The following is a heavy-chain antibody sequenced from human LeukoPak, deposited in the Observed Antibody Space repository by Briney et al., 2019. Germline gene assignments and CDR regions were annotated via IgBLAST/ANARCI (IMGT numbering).Heavy chain of an antibody. D-gene: IGHD4-17*01. J-gene: IGHJ4*02. CDR1: GFTFSSYG. V-gene: IGHV3-30*03. Sequence: GGSLRLSCAASGFTFSSYGMHWVRQAPGKGLEWVAVISYDGSNKYYADSVKGRFTISRDNAKNSLYLQINSLRDEDTAVYYCPRDGVTTLSIWGQGTLVTVSS. CDR2: ISYDGSNK. CDR3: PRDGVTTLSI.